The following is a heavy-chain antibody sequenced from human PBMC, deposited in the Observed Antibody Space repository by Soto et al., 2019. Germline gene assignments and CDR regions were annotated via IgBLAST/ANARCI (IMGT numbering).Heavy chain of an antibody. CDR1: GFTFSDFG. CDR2: VSSRSNQI. D-gene: IGHD3-10*01. J-gene: IGHJ3*02. V-gene: IGHV3-21*01. Sequence: EVQLVESGGGLVKPGGSLRLSCAASGFTFSDFGMHWVRHAPGKGLEWVSYVSSRSNQIYYADSVQGRFTISRDNAKNSLYLQLNSLRGDDTAVYYCARVGRGNSFDIWGQGTMVTVSS. CDR3: ARVGRGNSFDI.